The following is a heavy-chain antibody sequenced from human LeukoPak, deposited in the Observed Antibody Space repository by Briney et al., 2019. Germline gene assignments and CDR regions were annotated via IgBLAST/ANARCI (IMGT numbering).Heavy chain of an antibody. Sequence: ASVKVSCKASGGTYSSKTIHWVRQAPGQGLEWMGWINPNSGGTNYAQKFQGRVTMTRDTSISTAYMELSRLRSDDTAVYYCARDFRYCSSTSCQRKSYYYYMDVWGKGTTVTISS. D-gene: IGHD2-2*01. J-gene: IGHJ6*03. CDR3: ARDFRYCSSTSCQRKSYYYYMDV. CDR1: GGTYSSKT. V-gene: IGHV1-2*02. CDR2: INPNSGGT.